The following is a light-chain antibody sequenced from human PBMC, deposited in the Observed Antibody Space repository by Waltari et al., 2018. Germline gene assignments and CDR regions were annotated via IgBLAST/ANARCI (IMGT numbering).Light chain of an antibody. J-gene: IGKJ1*01. CDR2: KVS. CDR3: QQYNSYSWT. Sequence: DIQMTQSPSTLSASVGDRATITCRASQSLNDWLAWYQQKPGKAPKVLIYKVSNLESGVPSRFSGSGSGTEFTLTISGLQPDDFATYYCQQYNSYSWTFGQGTRVEVK. CDR1: QSLNDW. V-gene: IGKV1-5*03.